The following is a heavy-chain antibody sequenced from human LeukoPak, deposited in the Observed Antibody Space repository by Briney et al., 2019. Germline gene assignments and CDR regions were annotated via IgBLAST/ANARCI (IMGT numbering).Heavy chain of an antibody. CDR3: AAAYIGGAMVTNAFDI. J-gene: IGHJ3*02. CDR2: IVVGSGNT. CDR1: GFSFTNSA. D-gene: IGHD5-18*01. V-gene: IGHV1-58*01. Sequence: SEKVSYKPSGFSFTNSAVQWVRQARGPRLEWIGWIVVGSGNTIYVQKFQERVTITRDMSTSTAYMELSSLRSEGTAVYYCAAAYIGGAMVTNAFDIWGQGTMVTVSS.